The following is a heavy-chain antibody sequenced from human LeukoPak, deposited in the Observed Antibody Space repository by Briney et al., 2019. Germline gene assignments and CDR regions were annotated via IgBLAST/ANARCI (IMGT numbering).Heavy chain of an antibody. V-gene: IGHV4-31*03. J-gene: IGHJ4*02. CDR2: IYYSGST. Sequence: SQTLSLTCTVSGGSISSGGYYWSWIRQHPGKGLEWIGYIYYSGSTYYNPSLKSRVTISVDTSKSQFSLKLSSVTAADTAVYYCARARKDDYVWGYYFDYWGQGTLVTVSS. CDR3: ARARKDDYVWGYYFDY. CDR1: GGSISSGGYY. D-gene: IGHD3-16*01.